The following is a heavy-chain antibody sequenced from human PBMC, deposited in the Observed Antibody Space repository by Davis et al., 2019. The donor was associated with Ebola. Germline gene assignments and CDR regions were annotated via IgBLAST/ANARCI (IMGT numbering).Heavy chain of an antibody. Sequence: GGSLRLSCAASGFTFSSYGLHWVRQAPGKGLEWVAVIWYDGSNKYYAASVKGRLTISRDNSKNTLYLQMNSLRAEDTADYYCASNPADAFRTPNRAGQNLDGLDVWGQGTTVTVSS. V-gene: IGHV3-33*01. CDR1: GFTFSSYG. CDR3: ASNPADAFRTPNRAGQNLDGLDV. CDR2: IWYDGSNK. D-gene: IGHD1-14*01. J-gene: IGHJ6*02.